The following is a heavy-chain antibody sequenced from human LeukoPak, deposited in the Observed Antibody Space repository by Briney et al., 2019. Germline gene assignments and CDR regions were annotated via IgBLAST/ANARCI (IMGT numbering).Heavy chain of an antibody. CDR2: ISAYNGNT. V-gene: IGHV1-18*01. CDR3: ARALYYDFWSGYYGAYYYYMDV. J-gene: IGHJ6*03. Sequence: ASVKVSCKASGYTLTSYGISWVRPAPGQGLEWMGWISAYNGNTNYAQKLQGRVTMTTDTSTSTAYMELRSLRSDDTAVYYCARALYYDFWSGYYGAYYYYMDVWGKGTTVTVSS. D-gene: IGHD3-3*01. CDR1: GYTLTSYG.